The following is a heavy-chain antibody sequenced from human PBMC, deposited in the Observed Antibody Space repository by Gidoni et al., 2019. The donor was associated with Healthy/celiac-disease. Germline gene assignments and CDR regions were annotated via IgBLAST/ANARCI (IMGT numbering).Heavy chain of an antibody. CDR3: ARAGVTGDRIDY. CDR2: ISTAGDT. D-gene: IGHD7-27*01. CDR1: GFTFMRSD. Sequence: EVQLVASGGGLVQLGGSMRLPCAASGFTFMRSDRHWVRQGTGKGLEWVSAISTAGDTYYPGSVKGRFTISRENAKNSLYLQMNSLRAEDTAVYDCARAGVTGDRIDYWGQGTLVTVSS. V-gene: IGHV3-13*01. J-gene: IGHJ4*02.